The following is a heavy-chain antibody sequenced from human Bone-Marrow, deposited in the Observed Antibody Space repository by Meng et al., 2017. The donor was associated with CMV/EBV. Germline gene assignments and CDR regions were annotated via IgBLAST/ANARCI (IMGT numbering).Heavy chain of an antibody. CDR1: GYSFTSYW. V-gene: IGHV5-51*01. CDR2: IYPGDSDT. CDR3: ARHAIYNDYYYGMDV. D-gene: IGHD1-1*01. J-gene: IGHJ6*02. Sequence: GESRKISCKGSGYSFTSYWIGWVRQMPGKGLEWMGIIYPGDSDTRYSPSFQGQVTISADKSISTAYLQWSSLKASDTAMYYCARHAIYNDYYYGMDVWGQGTTVTVSS.